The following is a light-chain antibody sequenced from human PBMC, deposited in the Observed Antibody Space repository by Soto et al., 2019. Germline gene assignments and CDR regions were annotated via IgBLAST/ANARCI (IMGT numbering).Light chain of an antibody. CDR2: TGS. J-gene: IGKJ5*01. CDR3: QQADSFKIN. CDR1: QGIKNW. Sequence: DIQMTQSPSYVSASVGDRVTITCRASQGIKNWLAWYQQKPGKAPNLLIYTGSSLQSGVPSRFSGSGSGTDFTLTINSLQPEDFATYYRQQADSFKINFGQWTRLQ. V-gene: IGKV1-12*01.